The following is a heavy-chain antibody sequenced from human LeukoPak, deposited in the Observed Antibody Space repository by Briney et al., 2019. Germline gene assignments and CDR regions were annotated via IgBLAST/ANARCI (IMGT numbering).Heavy chain of an antibody. CDR1: GFTFSSYW. D-gene: IGHD3-22*01. CDR2: INSDGSTT. J-gene: IGHJ3*01. Sequence: QPGGSLRLSCAASGFTFSSYWMHWVRQAPGEGLVWVSRINSDGSTTEYADSVKGRFTISRDNAKNTLYLEMNSLRVEDTAVYYCARGWVPSDITLNWGQGTMVTVSS. V-gene: IGHV3-74*01. CDR3: ARGWVPSDITLN.